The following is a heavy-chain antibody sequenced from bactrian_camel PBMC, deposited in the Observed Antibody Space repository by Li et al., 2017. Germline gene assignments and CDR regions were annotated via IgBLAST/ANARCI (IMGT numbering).Heavy chain of an antibody. D-gene: IGHD1*01. Sequence: VQLVESGGGFVQPGGTLSLSCAVSEFDSVYHADYMSWVRQPAGKGLEWVSRIIHDGDTTSYADSVKGRFTISRDNAKNTVYLQMNSLKPEDTAVYYCVRSTDDGGLLGYWGQGTQVTVS. CDR2: IIHDGDTT. CDR3: VRSTDDGGLLGY. CDR1: EFDSVYHADY. V-gene: IGHV3S40*01. J-gene: IGHJ4*01.